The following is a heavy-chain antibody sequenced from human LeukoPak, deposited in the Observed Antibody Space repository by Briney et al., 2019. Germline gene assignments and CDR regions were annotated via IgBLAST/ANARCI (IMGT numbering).Heavy chain of an antibody. CDR1: GGSVSDYY. CDR2: IYYTGST. D-gene: IGHD6-13*01. V-gene: IGHV4-59*02. CDR3: ARDWGSSWYRGYFGY. Sequence: SETLSLTCTVSGGSVSDYYWSWIRQSPGKGLEWIGYIYYTGSTSYNPSLRSRVTISVDTSKNQLSLKLSSVTAADTAVYYCARDWGSSWYRGYFGYWGRGTLVTVSS. J-gene: IGHJ4*02.